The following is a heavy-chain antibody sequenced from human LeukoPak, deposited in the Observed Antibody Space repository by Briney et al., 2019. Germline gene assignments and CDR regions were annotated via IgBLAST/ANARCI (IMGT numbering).Heavy chain of an antibody. CDR1: GGSISSYY. CDR2: IYYSGST. CDR3: ARVLCSSTSCYLDY. Sequence: PSETLSLTCTVSGGSISSYYWSWIRQPPGKGLEWIGYIYYSGSTNYNPSLKSRVTISVDTSKNQFSLKLRSVTAADTAVYYCARVLCSSTSCYLDYWGQGTLVTVSS. J-gene: IGHJ4*03. V-gene: IGHV4-59*01. D-gene: IGHD2-2*01.